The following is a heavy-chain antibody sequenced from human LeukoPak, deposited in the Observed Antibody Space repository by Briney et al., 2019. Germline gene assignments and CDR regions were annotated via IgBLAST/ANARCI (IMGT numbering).Heavy chain of an antibody. V-gene: IGHV4-38-2*01. CDR2: INHSGST. CDR1: GYSISSGYY. Sequence: SETLSLTCAVSGYSISSGYYWGWIRQPPGKGLEWIGEINHSGSTNYNPSLKSRVTISVDTSKNQFSLKLSSVTAADTAVYYCARGDYGYVWGSYRYEDYWGQGTLVTVSS. J-gene: IGHJ4*02. D-gene: IGHD3-16*02. CDR3: ARGDYGYVWGSYRYEDY.